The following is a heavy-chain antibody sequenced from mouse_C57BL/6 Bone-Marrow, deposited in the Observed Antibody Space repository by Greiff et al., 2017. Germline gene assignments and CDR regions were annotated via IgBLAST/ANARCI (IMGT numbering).Heavy chain of an antibody. J-gene: IGHJ2*01. CDR2: IYPGDGDT. CDR3: ARRTLYYYGNSDY. V-gene: IGHV1-80*01. CDR1: GYAFSSYW. D-gene: IGHD1-1*01. Sequence: QVQLQQSGAELVKPGASVKISCKASGYAFSSYWMNWVKQRPGKGLEWIGQIYPGDGDTNYNGKFKGKATLTADKSSSTAYMQLSSLTSEDSAVYFCARRTLYYYGNSDYWGQGTTLTVSS.